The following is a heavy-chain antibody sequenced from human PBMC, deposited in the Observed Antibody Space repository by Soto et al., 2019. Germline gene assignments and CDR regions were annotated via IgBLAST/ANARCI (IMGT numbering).Heavy chain of an antibody. CDR1: GFTFSSYA. CDR3: AKDAVSGDGVWLLDS. Sequence: GGSLRLSCAASGFTFSSYAMTWARQAPGKGLEWVSSLLRSGSTTYYADSVKGRFTVSSDKSANSLYLQMDNLRAEDTAIYYCAKDAVSGDGVWLLDSWGQGTVVTVSS. V-gene: IGHV3-23*01. D-gene: IGHD4-17*01. J-gene: IGHJ5*02. CDR2: LLRSGSTT.